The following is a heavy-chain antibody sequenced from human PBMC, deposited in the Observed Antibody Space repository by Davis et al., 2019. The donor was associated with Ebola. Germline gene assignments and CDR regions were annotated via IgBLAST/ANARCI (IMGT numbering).Heavy chain of an antibody. CDR2: INHSGST. J-gene: IGHJ4*02. CDR3: AREGTVTPLDY. D-gene: IGHD4-17*01. Sequence: SETLSLTCAVSGGSFSGYYWSWVRQPPGKGLEWIGEINHSGSTNYNPSLKSRVTISVDTSKNQFSLKLSSVTAADTAVYYCAREGTVTPLDYWGQGTLVTVSS. V-gene: IGHV4-34*01. CDR1: GGSFSGYY.